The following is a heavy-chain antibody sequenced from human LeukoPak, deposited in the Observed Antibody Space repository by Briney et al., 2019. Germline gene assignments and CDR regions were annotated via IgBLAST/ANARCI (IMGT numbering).Heavy chain of an antibody. J-gene: IGHJ4*02. Sequence: GASVKVSCKASGYTFSSYGISWVRQAPGQGLEWMGWISAYNGKTKYAQKLQGRVTMTTETSISTAYMELSSLRSDDTAVYYCARVPAAGTFDYWGQGTLVTVSS. CDR1: GYTFSSYG. D-gene: IGHD6-13*01. CDR2: ISAYNGKT. V-gene: IGHV1-18*01. CDR3: ARVPAAGTFDY.